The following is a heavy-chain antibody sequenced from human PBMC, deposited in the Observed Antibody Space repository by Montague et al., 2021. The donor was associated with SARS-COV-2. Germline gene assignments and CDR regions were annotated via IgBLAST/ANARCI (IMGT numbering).Heavy chain of an antibody. CDR2: INHSGST. Sequence: SETLSLTCAVYGGSFSGYYWSWIRQPPGKGLEWIGEINHSGSTNYNPSLKSRVTISVDTSKNQFSLKLGSVTAADTAVYYCAVNSNYYYYGMDVWGQGTTVTVSS. D-gene: IGHD4-11*01. CDR1: GGSFSGYY. V-gene: IGHV4-34*01. J-gene: IGHJ6*02. CDR3: AVNSNYYYYGMDV.